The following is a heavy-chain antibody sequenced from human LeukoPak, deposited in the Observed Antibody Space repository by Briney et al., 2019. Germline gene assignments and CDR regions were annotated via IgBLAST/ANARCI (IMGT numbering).Heavy chain of an antibody. CDR2: IYYSGST. D-gene: IGHD3-3*01. CDR1: GGSISSYY. Sequence: SETLSLTCTVSGGSISSYYWSWIRQPPGKGLEWIGHIYYSGSTNYNPSLKSRVTISVVTSKNQFSLKLSSVTAADTAVYYCASRSSIWSGYQDTLYYFDSWGQGTLVTVSS. CDR3: ASRSSIWSGYQDTLYYFDS. V-gene: IGHV4-59*01. J-gene: IGHJ4*02.